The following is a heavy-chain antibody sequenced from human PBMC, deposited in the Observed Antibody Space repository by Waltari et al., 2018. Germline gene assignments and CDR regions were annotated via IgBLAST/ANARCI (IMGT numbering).Heavy chain of an antibody. CDR2: ISLDGSEK. V-gene: IGHV3-30*18. J-gene: IGHJ4*02. Sequence: QVQLVESGGGVVRPGRSLSLSCAASGFTFRSYGMHWVRQIPGKGIGWKTFISLDGSEKDYADSVKGRFTIYKDNSRNTLYLQMKSLRTEDTAVYFCAKDHQWEVLLPIYQNDYGGRGTLVTVSS. D-gene: IGHD1-26*01. CDR1: GFTFRSYG. CDR3: AKDHQWEVLLPIYQNDY.